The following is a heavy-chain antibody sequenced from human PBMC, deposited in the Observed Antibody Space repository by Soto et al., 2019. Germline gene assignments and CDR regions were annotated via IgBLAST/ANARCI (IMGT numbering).Heavy chain of an antibody. Sequence: SETLSLTCAVSGYSISSGDYWGWIRQPPGKGLEWIGSIYHSGSTYYNTSLKSRVTISVDTSKNQFSLKLSSVTAADTAVYYCARTLKCTSSYWNWGQGTLVT. CDR3: ARTLKCTSSYWN. CDR2: IYHSGST. V-gene: IGHV4-38-2*01. CDR1: GYSISSGDY. J-gene: IGHJ4*02. D-gene: IGHD2-2*01.